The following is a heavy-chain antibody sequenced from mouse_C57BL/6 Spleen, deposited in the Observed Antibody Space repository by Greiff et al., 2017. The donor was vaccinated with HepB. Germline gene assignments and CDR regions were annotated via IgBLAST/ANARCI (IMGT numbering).Heavy chain of an antibody. V-gene: IGHV1-80*01. D-gene: IGHD2-3*01. CDR1: GYALSSYW. J-gene: IGHJ4*01. Sequence: VQLQQSGAELVKPGASVKIPCKASGYALSSYWMNWVKQRPGTGPERTGQIYPGDGDTNYHGKFKGKATLTADKSSSTAYLQLSSLTSEDSAVYFWARDGYSAGGCMDYWSQGASVTVSS. CDR3: ARDGYSAGGCMDY. CDR2: IYPGDGDT.